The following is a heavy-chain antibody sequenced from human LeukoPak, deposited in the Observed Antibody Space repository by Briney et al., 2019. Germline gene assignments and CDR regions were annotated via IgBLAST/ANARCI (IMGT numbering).Heavy chain of an antibody. V-gene: IGHV4-59*01. CDR3: ARAPRYCSSTSCSGNWFDP. J-gene: IGHJ5*02. D-gene: IGHD2-2*01. CDR1: GDSISSYY. CDR2: IYYSGNT. Sequence: SETLSLTCTVSGDSISSYYWSWIRQPPGKGLEWIGYIYYSGNTGYSPSLKSRVTISVDTSKKQFSLKLRSVTAADTAVYYCARAPRYCSSTSCSGNWFDPWGQGTLVTASS.